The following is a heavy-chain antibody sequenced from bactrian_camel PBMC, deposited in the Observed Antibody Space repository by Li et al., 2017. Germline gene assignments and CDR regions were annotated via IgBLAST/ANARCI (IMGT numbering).Heavy chain of an antibody. D-gene: IGHD7*01. V-gene: IGHV3S25*01. CDR3: AADLVTGGNWRSIDHWSY. CDR1: GDTYSRYC. Sequence: QLVESGGSSVQAGGSLTLSCTASGDTYSRYCITWFRQAPGKEREGVSSFDIGSGTTNYADSVKGRFTISQDNAKPMLYLQMNALEPEDTAMYYCAADLVTGGNWRSIDHWSYWGQGTQVTVS. CDR2: FDIGSGTT. J-gene: IGHJ4*01.